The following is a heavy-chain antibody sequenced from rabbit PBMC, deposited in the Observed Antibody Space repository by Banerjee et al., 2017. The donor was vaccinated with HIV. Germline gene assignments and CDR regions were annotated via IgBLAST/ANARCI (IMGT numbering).Heavy chain of an antibody. D-gene: IGHD4-2*01. J-gene: IGHJ4*01. Sequence: QSLEESGGDLVKPGASLTLTCTASGFSFSGSYYMCWVRQAPGKGLEWIGCIYAGSSGSTYCASWAKGRFTISKTSSTTVTLQMTSLPAADTATYFCARAYAGDPNYGCVYYFNLWGQGTLVTVS. CDR1: GFSFSGSYY. CDR3: ARAYAGDPNYGCVYYFNL. V-gene: IGHV1S40*01. CDR2: IYAGSSGST.